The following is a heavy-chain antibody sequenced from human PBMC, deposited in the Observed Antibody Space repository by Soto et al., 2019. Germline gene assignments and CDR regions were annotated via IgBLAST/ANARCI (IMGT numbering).Heavy chain of an antibody. CDR2: IYHSGYT. CDR3: ARGGGIVVVTAPYDH. J-gene: IGHJ4*02. D-gene: IGHD2-21*02. V-gene: IGHV4-30-2*05. Sequence: SETLSLTCAVSGGSISSGGYSWSWIRQPPGKGLEWIGYIYHSGYTTYAQRFLGRVTMTSDTSTSTVHMELGSLTSEDTAVYYCARGGGIVVVTAPYDHWGQGTLVTVSS. CDR1: GGSISSGGYS.